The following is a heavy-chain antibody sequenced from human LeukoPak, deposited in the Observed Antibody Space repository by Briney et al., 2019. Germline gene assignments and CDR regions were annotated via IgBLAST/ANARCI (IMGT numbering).Heavy chain of an antibody. J-gene: IGHJ5*02. CDR1: GGSISINSFY. CDR3: AKEHDRGFGELFTFDP. V-gene: IGHV4-61*02. D-gene: IGHD3-10*01. CDR2: IYTSGST. Sequence: SETLSLTCTVSGGSISINSFYWTWIRQSAGKGLEWIGRIYTSGSTNYNPSLKSRVTISVDTSKKQLSLKLSSVTAADTAVYYCAKEHDRGFGELFTFDPWGQGTLVTVSS.